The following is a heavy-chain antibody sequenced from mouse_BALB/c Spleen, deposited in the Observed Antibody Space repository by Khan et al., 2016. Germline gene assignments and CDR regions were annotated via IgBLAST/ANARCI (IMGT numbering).Heavy chain of an antibody. CDR2: IDTNTGEP. Sequence: QCELVQSGPELKKPGETVKISCKASGYSFTNYGMNWVKQAPGKGLKWMGWIDTNTGEPTYAEEFKGRFAFSLETSAITAYLQINNLKNDDTATYFCARWGYDYAWFAYWGQGTLVTVSA. CDR3: ARWGYDYAWFAY. J-gene: IGHJ3*01. CDR1: GYSFTNYG. V-gene: IGHV9-3*02. D-gene: IGHD2-4*01.